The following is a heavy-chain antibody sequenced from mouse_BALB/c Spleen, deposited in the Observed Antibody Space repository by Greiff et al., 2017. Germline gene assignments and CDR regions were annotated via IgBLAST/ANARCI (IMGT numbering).Heavy chain of an antibody. CDR2: IWAGGST. D-gene: IGHD2-10*01. Sequence: VNVVESGPGLVAPSQSLSITCTVSGFSLTSYGVHWVRQPPGKGLEWLGVIWAGGSTNYNSALMSRLSISKDNSKSQVFLKMNSLQTDDTAMYYCARAYPGYAMDYWGQGTSVTVSS. CDR1: GFSLTSYG. CDR3: ARAYPGYAMDY. V-gene: IGHV2-9*02. J-gene: IGHJ4*01.